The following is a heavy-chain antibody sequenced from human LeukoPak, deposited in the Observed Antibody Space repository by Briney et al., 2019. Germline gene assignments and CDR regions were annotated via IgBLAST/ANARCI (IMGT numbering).Heavy chain of an antibody. CDR1: GGSISSSSYY. Sequence: PSETLSLACTVSGGSISSSSYYWGWIRQPPGKGLEWIGSIYYSGSTYYNPSLKSRVTISVDTSKNQFSLKLSSVTAADTAVYYCARGPYYDFWSGYYSYYYYYMDVWGKGTTVTVSS. D-gene: IGHD3-3*01. CDR2: IYYSGST. CDR3: ARGPYYDFWSGYYSYYYYYMDV. J-gene: IGHJ6*03. V-gene: IGHV4-39*07.